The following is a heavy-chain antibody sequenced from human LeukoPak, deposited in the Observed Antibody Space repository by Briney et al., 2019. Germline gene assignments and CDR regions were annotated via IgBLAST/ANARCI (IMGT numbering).Heavy chain of an antibody. D-gene: IGHD1-26*01. CDR3: ARAAGGYYYYYYGMDV. J-gene: IGHJ6*02. V-gene: IGHV1-2*04. CDR2: INPNSGGT. CDR1: GYTFTGYY. Sequence: EASVKVSCKASGYTFTGYYMHWVRQAPGQGLEWMGWINPNSGGTNYAQKFQGWVTMTRDTSISTAYMELSRLRSDDTAVYYCARAAGGYYYYYYGMDVWGRGTTVTVSS.